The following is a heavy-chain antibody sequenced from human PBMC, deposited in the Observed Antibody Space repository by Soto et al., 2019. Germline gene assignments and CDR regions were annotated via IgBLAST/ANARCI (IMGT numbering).Heavy chain of an antibody. Sequence: QVQLVQSGAEVKKPGASVKVSCKASGCTCTSHGISWVRQAPGQGLEWMGWISAYNGNTNYAQKLQGRVTMNTDTSRSTAHLELRSLRSGDTAVYYCASRQGVFLWFGAPRPQGWFEPWGQGTLVTVCS. V-gene: IGHV1-18*01. J-gene: IGHJ5*02. CDR1: GCTCTSHG. CDR2: ISAYNGNT. D-gene: IGHD3-10*01. CDR3: ASRQGVFLWFGAPRPQGWFEP.